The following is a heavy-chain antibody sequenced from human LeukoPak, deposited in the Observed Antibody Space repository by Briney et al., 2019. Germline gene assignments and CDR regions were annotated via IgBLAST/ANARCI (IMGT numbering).Heavy chain of an antibody. CDR2: VSGSGVST. J-gene: IGHJ2*01. Sequence: GGSLRLSCAASGFTFSSYAMSWVRQAPGKGLEWVSTVSGSGVSTYYADSVKGRFTVSRDNSKNTLYLQMNSLGAEDTAVYYCAKPRVTNYWYSDLWGRGTLVTVSS. CDR3: AKPRVTNYWYSDL. D-gene: IGHD5-18*01. CDR1: GFTFSSYA. V-gene: IGHV3-23*01.